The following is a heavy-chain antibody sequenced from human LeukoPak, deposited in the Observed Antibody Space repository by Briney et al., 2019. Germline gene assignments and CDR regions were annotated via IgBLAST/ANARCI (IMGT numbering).Heavy chain of an antibody. J-gene: IGHJ6*03. CDR2: IYTSGNT. CDR1: GGSISSGSYY. Sequence: SETLSLTCTVSGGSISSGSYYWSWIRQPAGKGLEWIGRIYTSGNTNYNPSLKSRVTISIDTSKNQFSLKVRSVTAADTAVYYCARVRSYYYYYMDVWGKGTTVTISS. CDR3: ARVRSYYYYYMDV. V-gene: IGHV4-61*02.